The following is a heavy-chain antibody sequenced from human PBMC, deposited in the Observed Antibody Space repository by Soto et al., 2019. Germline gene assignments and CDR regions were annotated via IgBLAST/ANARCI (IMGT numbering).Heavy chain of an antibody. CDR1: GFTFSSYA. CDR3: AKDPRDIVVLPAASDY. Sequence: SGGSLRLSCAASGFTFSSYAMSWVRQAPGEGLQWVSTISGSAGSTYYADSVKGRFTISRDNSRNTLYLQMNSLRAEDTAVYYCAKDPRDIVVLPAASDYWGQGTLVTVSS. D-gene: IGHD2-2*01. CDR2: ISGSAGST. V-gene: IGHV3-23*01. J-gene: IGHJ4*02.